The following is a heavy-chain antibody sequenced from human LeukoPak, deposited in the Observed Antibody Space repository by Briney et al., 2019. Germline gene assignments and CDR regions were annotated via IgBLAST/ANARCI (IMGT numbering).Heavy chain of an antibody. Sequence: ASVKVSCKASGYTFTGYYMHWVRQAPGQGLEWMGWINPNSGGTNYAQKFQGRVAMTRDTSISTAYMELNRLRSDDTAVYYCARGSYDSSDFEYFHHWGQGTLVTVSS. CDR3: ARGSYDSSDFEYFHH. J-gene: IGHJ1*01. CDR2: INPNSGGT. CDR1: GYTFTGYY. V-gene: IGHV1-2*02. D-gene: IGHD3-22*01.